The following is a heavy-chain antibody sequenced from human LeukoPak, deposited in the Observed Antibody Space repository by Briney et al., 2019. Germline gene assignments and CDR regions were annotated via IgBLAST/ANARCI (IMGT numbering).Heavy chain of an antibody. D-gene: IGHD2-21*02. Sequence: GGSLRLSCAASGFTVSSNYMSWVSQAPGKGPEWVSVIYSGGSTYYADSVKGRFTISRDNSKNTLYLQMNSLRAEDTAVYYCARDVPDFTFDYWGQGTLVTVSS. J-gene: IGHJ4*02. CDR2: IYSGGST. CDR3: ARDVPDFTFDY. V-gene: IGHV3-66*01. CDR1: GFTVSSNY.